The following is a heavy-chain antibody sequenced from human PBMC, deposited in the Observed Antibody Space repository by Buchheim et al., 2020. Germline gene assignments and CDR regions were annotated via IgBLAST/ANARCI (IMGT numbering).Heavy chain of an antibody. CDR2: ISYDGSNK. V-gene: IGHV3-30*03. J-gene: IGHJ4*02. CDR3: SWAAAGPYFDY. D-gene: IGHD6-13*01. Sequence: QVQLVESGGGVVQPGRSLRLSCAASGFTFSTYGMHWVRQAPGKGLEWVAVISYDGSNKKYADSVKGRFTISRDNSKNTLYLQMNSLRAEDTAVYYCSWAAAGPYFDYWGQGTL. CDR1: GFTFSTYG.